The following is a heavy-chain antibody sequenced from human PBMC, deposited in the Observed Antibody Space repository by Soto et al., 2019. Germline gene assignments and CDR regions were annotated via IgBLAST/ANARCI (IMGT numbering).Heavy chain of an antibody. CDR3: ATGLLGK. J-gene: IGHJ4*02. Sequence: ESGGGLEKPGGSLRLSCVVSEFTFSSAWMAWVRQAPGKGLEYIGRIRSTSAGGKADYAAPVKGRFTISRDDSKNTLYLQMNSLKTDDTAVYYCATGLLGKWGQGTLVTVSS. CDR2: IRSTSAGGKA. V-gene: IGHV3-15*01. CDR1: EFTFSSAW. D-gene: IGHD3-16*01.